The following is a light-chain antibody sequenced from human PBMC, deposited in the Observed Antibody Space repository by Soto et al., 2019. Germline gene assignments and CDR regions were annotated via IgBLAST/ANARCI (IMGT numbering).Light chain of an antibody. CDR1: SSDVGGYNY. CDR2: DVT. CDR3: SSFAGGNIYV. V-gene: IGLV2-8*01. J-gene: IGLJ1*01. Sequence: QSVLTQPPSASGSPGQSVTISCTETSSDVGGYNYVSWHQQHPGKAPKLIIYDVTKRPSGVPDRFSGSKSGYTASLTVSGLQAEDEADYYCSSFAGGNIYVFGTGTKGTVL.